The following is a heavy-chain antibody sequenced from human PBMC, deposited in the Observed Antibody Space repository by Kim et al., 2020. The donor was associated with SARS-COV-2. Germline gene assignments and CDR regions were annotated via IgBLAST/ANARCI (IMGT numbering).Heavy chain of an antibody. D-gene: IGHD6-13*01. Sequence: ASVKVSCKASGYTFTGYYMHWVRQAPGQGLEWMGWINPNSGGTNYAQKFQGRVTMTRDTSISTAYMELSRLRSDDTAVYYCARGDIAAAGVHHDYWGQGTLVTVSS. CDR1: GYTFTGYY. CDR2: INPNSGGT. V-gene: IGHV1-2*02. J-gene: IGHJ4*02. CDR3: ARGDIAAAGVHHDY.